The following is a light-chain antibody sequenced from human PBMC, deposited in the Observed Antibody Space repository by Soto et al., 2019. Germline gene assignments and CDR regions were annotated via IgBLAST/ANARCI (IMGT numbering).Light chain of an antibody. J-gene: IGLJ3*02. V-gene: IGLV2-8*01. CDR2: EVT. CDR1: SSDVGCYNY. CDR3: SSYAASNNFYFV. Sequence: QSALTQPPSASGSPGQSVTISCTGTSSDVGCYNYVSWYQQYPGRAPKLMIYEVTKRPSGVPDRFSGSKSGNTAALTVSGLQAEDDADYYCSSYAASNNFYFVFGGGTKLTVL.